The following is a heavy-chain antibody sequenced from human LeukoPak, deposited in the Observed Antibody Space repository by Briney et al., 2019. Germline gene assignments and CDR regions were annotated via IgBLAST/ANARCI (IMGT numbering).Heavy chain of an antibody. D-gene: IGHD2-15*01. CDR1: GFTFSGSA. CDR2: IRSKANSYAT. J-gene: IGHJ6*03. CDR3: AREGGYCSGGSCYSDWYMDV. Sequence: PGGSLRLSCAASGFTFSGSAMHWVRQASGKGLEWVGRIRSKANSYATAYAASVNGRFTISRDDSKNTAYLQMNSLKTEDTAVYYCAREGGYCSGGSCYSDWYMDVWGKGTTVTISS. V-gene: IGHV3-73*01.